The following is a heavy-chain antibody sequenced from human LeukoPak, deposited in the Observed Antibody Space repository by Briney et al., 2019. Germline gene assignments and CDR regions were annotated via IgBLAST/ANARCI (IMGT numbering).Heavy chain of an antibody. CDR3: ARRVSGYSSSWYGRYFDY. CDR1: GGSISSSSYY. Sequence: SETLSLTCTASGGSISSSSYYWGWIRQPPGKGLEWIGSIYYSGSTYYNPSPKSRVTISVDTSKNQFSLKLSSVTAADTAVYYCARRVSGYSSSWYGRYFDYWGQGTLVTVSS. CDR2: IYYSGST. D-gene: IGHD6-13*01. J-gene: IGHJ4*02. V-gene: IGHV4-39*01.